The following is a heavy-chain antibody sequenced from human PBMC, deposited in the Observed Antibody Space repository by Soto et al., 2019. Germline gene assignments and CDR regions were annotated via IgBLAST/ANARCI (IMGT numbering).Heavy chain of an antibody. CDR3: ARDRGGYYNYYGMDV. CDR1: GFSFSSYA. D-gene: IGHD3-3*01. Sequence: GGSLRLSCSASGFSFSSYAIHWVRQAPGKGLEYVAVIASHGGSTYYSDSVKGRFTISRDNSKNTLYLQMNSLRAEDTAVYYCARDRGGYYNYYGMDVWGQGTTVTVSS. V-gene: IGHV3-64*04. CDR2: IASHGGST. J-gene: IGHJ6*02.